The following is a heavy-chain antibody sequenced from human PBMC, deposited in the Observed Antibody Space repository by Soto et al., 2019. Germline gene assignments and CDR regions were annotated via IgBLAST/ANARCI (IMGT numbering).Heavy chain of an antibody. J-gene: IGHJ4*02. CDR2: ISSSGATI. CDR3: ARGYIGGWSRGGYFDC. D-gene: IGHD6-19*01. Sequence: GGSLRLSCTASGFTFSSSDMNWVRQAPGKGLEWLSYISSSGATIYYADSVKGRFTISRDNAKNSLYLHMNSLRAEDTTVYYCARGYIGGWSRGGYFDCCGQGTLVTVGS. V-gene: IGHV3-48*03. CDR1: GFTFSSSD.